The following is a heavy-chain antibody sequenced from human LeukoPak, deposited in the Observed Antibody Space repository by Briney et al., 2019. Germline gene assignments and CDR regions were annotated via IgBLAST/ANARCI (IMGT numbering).Heavy chain of an antibody. J-gene: IGHJ4*02. CDR3: ATTTAIAVPDY. CDR1: GYTFTSYD. V-gene: IGHV1-8*01. CDR2: MNPNSGNT. Sequence: GASVKVSCKASGYTFTSYDINWVRQTTGQGLEWMGWMNPNSGNTGYAQKFQGRVTMTRNTSINTAYMELSSLKSEDTAVYYCATTTAIAVPDYWGQGTLVTVSS. D-gene: IGHD6-19*01.